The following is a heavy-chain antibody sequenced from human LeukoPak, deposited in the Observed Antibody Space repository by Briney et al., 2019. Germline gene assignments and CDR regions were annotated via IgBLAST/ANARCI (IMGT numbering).Heavy chain of an antibody. CDR3: ARDALDYGGNSHFDY. D-gene: IGHD4-17*01. J-gene: IGHJ4*02. V-gene: IGHV1-46*01. CDR2: INPSGGST. Sequence: VRQAXXQGLEWMGIINPSGGSTSYAQKFQGRVTITADKSTSTAYMELSSLRSEDTAVYYCARDALDYGGNSHFDYWGQGTLVTVSS.